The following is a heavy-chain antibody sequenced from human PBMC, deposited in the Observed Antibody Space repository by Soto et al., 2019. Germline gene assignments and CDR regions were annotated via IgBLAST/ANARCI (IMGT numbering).Heavy chain of an antibody. J-gene: IGHJ3*02. CDR1: GFTFNDFS. CDR3: SRSLRVVTGLDSFDI. V-gene: IGHV3-21*01. Sequence: EVLLVESGGGLVKPGGSLRLSCAASGFTFNDFSMNWVCQAPGKGLEWVSSISSGGTYRFYAESLKGRLTISRDNTRKSLYLQMNSLRGEDTAVYYCSRSLRVVTGLDSFDIWGQGTVVTVSS. D-gene: IGHD2-21*02. CDR2: ISSGGTYR.